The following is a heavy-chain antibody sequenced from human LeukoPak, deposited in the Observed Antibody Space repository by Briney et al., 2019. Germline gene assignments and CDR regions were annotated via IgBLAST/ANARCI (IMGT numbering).Heavy chain of an antibody. CDR2: IGYDGINK. Sequence: PGGSLRISCAASGFTFSDYYMSWIRQAPGKGLEWVAFIGYDGINKYYGDSVKGRFTISRDKSKNTLYLQMNSLRVEDTAVYYCAKDPKWELRGYYFDYWGQGTLVTVSS. V-gene: IGHV3-30*02. D-gene: IGHD1-26*01. CDR3: AKDPKWELRGYYFDY. J-gene: IGHJ4*02. CDR1: GFTFSDYY.